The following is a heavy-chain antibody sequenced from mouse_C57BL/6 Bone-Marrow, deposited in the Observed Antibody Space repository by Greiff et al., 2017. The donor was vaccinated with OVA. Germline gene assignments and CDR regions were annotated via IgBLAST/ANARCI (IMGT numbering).Heavy chain of an antibody. CDR3: ERVRIAGWYYDV. V-gene: IGHV1-69*01. Sequence: QVQLQQPGAELVMPGASVKLSCKASGYTFTSYWMHWVKQRPGQGLEWIGEIDPSDSYTNYNQKFKGKSTLTVDKSSSTAYMQLSSLTSEDSAVYDCERVRIAGWYYDVWGKGTTVTVSS. CDR2: IDPSDSYT. CDR1: GYTFTSYW. D-gene: IGHD1-1*01. J-gene: IGHJ1*03.